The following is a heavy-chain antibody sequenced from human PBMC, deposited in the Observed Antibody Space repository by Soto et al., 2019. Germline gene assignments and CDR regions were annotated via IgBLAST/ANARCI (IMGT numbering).Heavy chain of an antibody. V-gene: IGHV4-31*03. CDR1: GGSISSGGYY. Sequence: SETLSLTCTVSGGSISSGGYYWSWIRQHPGKGLEWIGYIYYSGSTYYNPSLKSRVTISVDTSKNQFSLKLSSVTAADTAVYYCARGTPVWLDPWGQGTLVTVSS. J-gene: IGHJ5*02. CDR3: ARGTPVWLDP. D-gene: IGHD3-10*01. CDR2: IYYSGST.